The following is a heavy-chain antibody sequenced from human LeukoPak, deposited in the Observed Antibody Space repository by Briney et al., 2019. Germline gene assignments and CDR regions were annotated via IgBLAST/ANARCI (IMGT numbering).Heavy chain of an antibody. Sequence: GGSLRLSWAASGFTLSNYAMSWVRQAPGKGLQWVSGISSSGGSTYQVDSVKGRFTISRDNSKNTLYLQMNSLRAEDTAVYYCARSLSSRFSGPRRPYYFDYWGQGTLVTVSS. CDR1: GFTLSNYA. V-gene: IGHV3-23*01. D-gene: IGHD3-16*02. J-gene: IGHJ4*02. CDR3: ARSLSSRFSGPRRPYYFDY. CDR2: ISSSGGST.